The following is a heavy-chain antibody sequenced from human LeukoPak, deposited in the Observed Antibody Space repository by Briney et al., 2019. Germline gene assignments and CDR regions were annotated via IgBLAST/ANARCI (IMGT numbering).Heavy chain of an antibody. D-gene: IGHD6-13*01. CDR3: ARVLTAAAGLNWFDP. J-gene: IGHJ5*02. CDR1: GFTFSDYY. CDR2: ISSSGSTI. Sequence: GGSLRLSCAAFGFTFSDYYMSWIRQAPGKGLEWVSYISSSGSTIYYADSVKGRFTISRDNAKNSLYLQMNSLRAEDTAVYYCARVLTAAAGLNWFDPWGQGTLVTVSS. V-gene: IGHV3-11*01.